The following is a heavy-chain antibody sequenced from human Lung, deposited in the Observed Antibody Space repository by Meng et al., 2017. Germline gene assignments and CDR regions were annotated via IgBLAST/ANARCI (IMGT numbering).Heavy chain of an antibody. CDR2: INRDGTKP. Sequence: EVQLVEPGGVLVPPGGSLSLSCAASGFTFTDHWMHWVRQGPGKGLVWVSRINRDGTKPTYADSVKGRFTISRDNAKNTLYLQMNNLRAEDTAFYYCTNDRLNHWGQGALVTVSS. D-gene: IGHD1-1*01. J-gene: IGHJ1*01. V-gene: IGHV3-74*01. CDR1: GFTFTDHW. CDR3: TNDRLNH.